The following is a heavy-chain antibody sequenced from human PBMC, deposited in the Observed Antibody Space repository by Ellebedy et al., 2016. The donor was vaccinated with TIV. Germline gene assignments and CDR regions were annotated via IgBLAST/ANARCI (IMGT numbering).Heavy chain of an antibody. D-gene: IGHD4-11*01. CDR2: IYGGGST. CDR3: AKFMVDDYSNYGGFDY. J-gene: IGHJ4*02. Sequence: GESLKISCAASGFTVSSYYMIWVRQAPGKGLEWVSVIYGGGSTSYADSVTGRFTISRDNSKNTLYLQMNSLRAEDTAVYYCAKFMVDDYSNYGGFDYWGQGTLVTVSS. V-gene: IGHV3-53*01. CDR1: GFTVSSYY.